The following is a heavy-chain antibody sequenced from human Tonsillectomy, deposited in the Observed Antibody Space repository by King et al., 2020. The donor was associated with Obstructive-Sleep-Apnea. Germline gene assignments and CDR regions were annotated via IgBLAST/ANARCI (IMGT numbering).Heavy chain of an antibody. J-gene: IGHJ3*02. CDR2: ISVSGGST. CDR3: AKVSSYYYDSSGYYLDAFDI. D-gene: IGHD3-22*01. CDR1: GFTFSSYA. V-gene: IGHV3-23*04. Sequence: VQLVESGGGLVQPGGSLRLSCAASGFTFSSYAMSWVRQAPGKGLEWVSAISVSGGSTYYADSVKGRFTISRDNSKNTLYLQMNSLRAEDTAVYYCAKVSSYYYDSSGYYLDAFDIWGQGTMVTVSS.